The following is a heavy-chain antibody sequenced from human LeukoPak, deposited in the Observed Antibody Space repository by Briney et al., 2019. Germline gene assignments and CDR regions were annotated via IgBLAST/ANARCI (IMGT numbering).Heavy chain of an antibody. CDR3: ARAYGDYAGGYYFDH. D-gene: IGHD4-17*01. CDR2: ISSSSSYI. Sequence: GGSLRLSCAASGFTFSSYSMNWVRQAPGKGLEWVSSISSSSSYIYYADSVKGRFTISRDNAKNSLYLQMNSLRAEDTAVYYCARAYGDYAGGYYFDHWGQGTLVTVSS. V-gene: IGHV3-21*01. CDR1: GFTFSSYS. J-gene: IGHJ4*02.